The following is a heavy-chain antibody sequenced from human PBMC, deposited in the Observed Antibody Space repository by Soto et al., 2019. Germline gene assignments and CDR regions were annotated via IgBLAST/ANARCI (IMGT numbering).Heavy chain of an antibody. J-gene: IGHJ4*02. D-gene: IGHD6-19*01. CDR2: INPNSGGT. V-gene: IGHV1-2*04. CDR3: ARCSYEWLLIYYFDY. Sequence: EASVKVSCKASGYTFTGYYMHWVRQAPGQGLEWMGWINPNSGGTNYAQKFQGWVTMTRDTSISTAYMELRSLRSDDTAVYYCARCSYEWLLIYYFDYWGQGTLVTVSS. CDR1: GYTFTGYY.